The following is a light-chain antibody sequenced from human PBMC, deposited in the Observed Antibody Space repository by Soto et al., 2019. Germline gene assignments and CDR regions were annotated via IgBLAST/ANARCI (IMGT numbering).Light chain of an antibody. J-gene: IGKJ1*01. CDR3: QQYGSSPRT. Sequence: EIVLTQSPGTLSLSPGERATLSCRASQSVSSSYLAWYQQKPGQAPRLLIYGASSRATGIPDRFSGSGSGTDFTLTISRLETEDFAVYYCQQYGSSPRTFGQGTKVVIK. CDR1: QSVSSSY. CDR2: GAS. V-gene: IGKV3-20*01.